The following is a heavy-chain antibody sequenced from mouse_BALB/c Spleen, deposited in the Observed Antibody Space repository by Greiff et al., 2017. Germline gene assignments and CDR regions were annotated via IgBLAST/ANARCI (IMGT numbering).Heavy chain of an antibody. J-gene: IGHJ2*01. D-gene: IGHD2-14*01. CDR1: GYTFTSYW. CDR2: IYPGDGDT. V-gene: IGHV1-87*01. CDR3: ARSGYDGDY. Sequence: QVQLQQSGAELARPGASVKLSCKASGYTFTSYWMQWVKQRPGQGLEWIGAIYPGDGDTRYTQKFKGKATLTADKSSSTAYMQLSSLASEDSAVYYCARSGYDGDYWGQGTTLTVSS.